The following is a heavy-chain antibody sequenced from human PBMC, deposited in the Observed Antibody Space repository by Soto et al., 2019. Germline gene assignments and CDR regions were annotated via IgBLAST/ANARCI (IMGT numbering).Heavy chain of an antibody. CDR1: GFTFSNAW. V-gene: IGHV3-15*01. CDR3: TTDQELIVATIELPFDY. D-gene: IGHD5-12*01. Sequence: GGSLRLSCAASGFTFSNAWMSWVRQAPGKGLEWVGRIKSKTDGGTTDYAAPVKGRFTISRDDSKNTLYLQMNSLKTEDTAVYYCTTDQELIVATIELPFDYWGQGTLVTVSS. J-gene: IGHJ4*02. CDR2: IKSKTDGGTT.